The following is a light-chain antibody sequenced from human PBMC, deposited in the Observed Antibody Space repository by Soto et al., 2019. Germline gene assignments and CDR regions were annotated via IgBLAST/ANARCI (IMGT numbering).Light chain of an antibody. CDR1: QSVSSSY. CDR2: GAS. V-gene: IGKV3-20*01. CDR3: QQYGSSPLT. J-gene: IGKJ4*01. Sequence: VLTQSPGTLSLSPGVRATLSCRASQSVSSSYLAWYQQKPGQAPRLLIYGASSRATGIPDRFSGSGSGTDFTLTISRLEPEDFAVYYCQQYGSSPLTFGEGTKVDIK.